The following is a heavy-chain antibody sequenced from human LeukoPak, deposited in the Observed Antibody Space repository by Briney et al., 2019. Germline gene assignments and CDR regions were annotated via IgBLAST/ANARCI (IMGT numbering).Heavy chain of an antibody. CDR2: IYYSGST. CDR3: ARDRYYYDSSGYLYYFDY. V-gene: IGHV4-59*01. CDR1: GGSFSGYY. Sequence: PSETLSLTCAVYGGSFSGYYWSWIRQPPGKGLEWIGYIYYSGSTNYNPSLKSRVTISVDTSKNQFSLKLSSVTAADTAVYYCARDRYYYDSSGYLYYFDYWGQGTLVTVSS. D-gene: IGHD3-22*01. J-gene: IGHJ4*02.